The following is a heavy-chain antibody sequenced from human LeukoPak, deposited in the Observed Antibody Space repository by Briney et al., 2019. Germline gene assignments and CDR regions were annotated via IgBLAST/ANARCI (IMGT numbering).Heavy chain of an antibody. Sequence: PGGSLRLSCAASGFSFSDYYMGWIRQAPGKGLEWISYMSDSGNSKHYADSVTGRFTISRDNPRNSLYLQMNSLRVDDTAVYYCARDPSIGHADWYFDLWGRGTLVTVSS. CDR2: MSDSGNSK. CDR3: ARDPSIGHADWYFDL. D-gene: IGHD3-16*01. V-gene: IGHV3-11*04. J-gene: IGHJ2*01. CDR1: GFSFSDYY.